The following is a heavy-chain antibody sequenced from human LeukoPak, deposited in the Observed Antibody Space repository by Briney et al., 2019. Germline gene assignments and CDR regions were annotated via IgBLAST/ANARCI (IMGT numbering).Heavy chain of an antibody. Sequence: PSETLSLTCTVSGGSIKSSFWSWIRQPPGEGLEWIGYISHSGNTNYNPSLESRVTISVDTSKNQFSLRLTSVTAADTAVYFCVREFKSLPGGLACFDPWGRETWVTVS. CDR3: VREFKSLPGGLACFDP. CDR2: ISHSGNT. CDR1: GGSIKSSF. J-gene: IGHJ5*02. D-gene: IGHD4-23*01. V-gene: IGHV4-59*01.